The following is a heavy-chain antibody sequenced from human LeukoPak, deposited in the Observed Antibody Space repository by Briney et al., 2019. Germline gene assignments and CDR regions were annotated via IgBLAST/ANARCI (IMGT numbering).Heavy chain of an antibody. Sequence: GASVKVSCKASGYTFTNSYIHWVRQAPGQVLEWMGLINPDGGNTNYAQNFQGRVTLTRDTSTSTVYMELSSLRSDDTAVYYCASGTVYQLLTRWFDPWGQGTLVTVSS. D-gene: IGHD2-2*01. J-gene: IGHJ5*02. CDR2: INPDGGNT. V-gene: IGHV1-46*01. CDR3: ASGTVYQLLTRWFDP. CDR1: GYTFTNSY.